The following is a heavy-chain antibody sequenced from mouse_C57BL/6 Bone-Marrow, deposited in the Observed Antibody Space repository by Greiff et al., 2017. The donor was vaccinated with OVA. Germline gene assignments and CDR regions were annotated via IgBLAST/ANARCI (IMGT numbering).Heavy chain of an antibody. CDR3: ARSYGSSFFAY. D-gene: IGHD1-1*01. CDR1: GYTFTDYN. CDR2: INPNNGGT. Sequence: EVKLMESGPELVKPGASVKMSCKASGYTFTDYNMHWVKQSHGKSLEWIGYINPNNGGTSYNQKFKGKATLTVNKSSSTAYMELRSLTSEDSAVYYCARSYGSSFFAYWGQGTLVTVSA. V-gene: IGHV1-22*01. J-gene: IGHJ3*01.